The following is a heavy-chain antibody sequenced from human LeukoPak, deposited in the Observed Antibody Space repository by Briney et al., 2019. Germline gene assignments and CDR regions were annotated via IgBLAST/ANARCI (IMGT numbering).Heavy chain of an antibody. D-gene: IGHD2-21*02. CDR1: GFSFSSYT. CDR3: ARDGRCGGDCYAS. J-gene: IGHJ4*02. CDR2: ISSSSTYI. Sequence: KPGGSLRLSCAASGFSFSSYTMNWVRQAPGKGLEWVSIISSSSTYIYYADSVKGRFTISRDNAKNALYLQMNSLRVEDPAVYYCARDGRCGGDCYASWGQGTLVTVSS. V-gene: IGHV3-21*01.